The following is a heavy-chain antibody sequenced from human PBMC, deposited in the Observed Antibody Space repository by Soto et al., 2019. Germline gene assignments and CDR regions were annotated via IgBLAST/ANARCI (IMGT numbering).Heavy chain of an antibody. CDR2: LSGSGDSI. CDR1: GFSFSNYA. Sequence: EVELLESGGGLVKPGGSLRLSCATYGFSFSNYAMSWVRQAPGKGLEWVSALSGSGDSIYYADSVMGRFSISRDNSKNTLHLQMNSLRAEDTAVYYCAKDLSPSLSGGRGYYFDYGLDVWGQGTTVAVSS. J-gene: IGHJ6*02. CDR3: AKDLSPSLSGGRGYYFDYGLDV. V-gene: IGHV3-23*01. D-gene: IGHD3-10*01.